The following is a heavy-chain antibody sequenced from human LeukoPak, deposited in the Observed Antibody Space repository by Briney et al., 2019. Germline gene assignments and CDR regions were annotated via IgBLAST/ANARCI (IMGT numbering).Heavy chain of an antibody. V-gene: IGHV3-30*04. CDR1: GFTFSSYA. D-gene: IGHD1-26*01. J-gene: IGHJ4*02. CDR3: ARVGATMINDY. Sequence: GGSLRLSCAASGFTFSSYAMHWVRQAPGKGLEWVAVISYDGSNKYYADSVKGRFTISRDNSKNTLYLQMNSLRAEDTAVYYCARVGATMINDYWGQGTLVTVSS. CDR2: ISYDGSNK.